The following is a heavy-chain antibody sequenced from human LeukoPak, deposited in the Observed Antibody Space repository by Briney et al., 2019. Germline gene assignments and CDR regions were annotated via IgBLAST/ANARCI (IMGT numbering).Heavy chain of an antibody. V-gene: IGHV4-30-4*01. CDR3: ARVGATTRSGSIDY. CDR2: IYYSGST. D-gene: IGHD3-3*01. Sequence: SETLSLTCTVSGGSISSGDYYWSWIRQPPGKGLEWIGYIYYSGSTYYNPSLKSRVTISVDTSKNQFSLKLSSVTAADTAVYYCARVGATTRSGSIDYWGQGTLVTVSS. CDR1: GGSISSGDYY. J-gene: IGHJ4*02.